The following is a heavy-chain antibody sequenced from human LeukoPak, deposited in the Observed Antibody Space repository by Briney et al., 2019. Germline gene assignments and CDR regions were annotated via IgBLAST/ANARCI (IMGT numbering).Heavy chain of an antibody. V-gene: IGHV4-30-2*01. CDR2: IYHSGST. CDR1: GGSISSGGYS. J-gene: IGHJ6*03. Sequence: PSETLSLTCAVSGGSISSGGYSWSWIRQPPGKGLEWIGYIYHSGSTYYNPSPKSRVTISVDRSKNQFSLKLSSVTAADTAVYYCARAPAGPPYYYMQVWGRGTTVTVSS. CDR3: ARAPAGPPYYYMQV.